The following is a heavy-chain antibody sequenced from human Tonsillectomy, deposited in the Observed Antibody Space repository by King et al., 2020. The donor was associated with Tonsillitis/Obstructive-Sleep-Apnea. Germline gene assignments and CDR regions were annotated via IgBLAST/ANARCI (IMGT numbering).Heavy chain of an antibody. V-gene: IGHV4-59*01. D-gene: IGHD5-24*01. CDR1: GGSISSYY. CDR2: IYYSGST. CDR3: ARAVVELATSNAFDI. Sequence: VQLQESGPGLVKPSETLSLTCTVSGGSISSYYWSWIRQPPGKGLEWIGYIYYSGSTNYNPSLKSRVTISVDTSKNQFSLKLSAVTAADTAVDYCARAVVELATSNAFDIWGQGTMVTVSS. J-gene: IGHJ3*02.